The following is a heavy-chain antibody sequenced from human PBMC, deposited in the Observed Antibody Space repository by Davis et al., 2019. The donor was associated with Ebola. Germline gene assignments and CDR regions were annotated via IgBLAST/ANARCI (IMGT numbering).Heavy chain of an antibody. CDR1: GFTLNNAW. J-gene: IGHJ6*02. CDR3: TRGIAVAGPYYYGMDV. D-gene: IGHD6-13*01. Sequence: GGSLRLSCAASGFTLNNAWMSWVRQAPGKGLEWVGRIKSKTDGGTTDYAAPVKGRFAMSRDDSKNTLYLQMNSLKIEDTGVYFCTRGIAVAGPYYYGMDVWGQGTTVTVSS. CDR2: IKSKTDGGTT. V-gene: IGHV3-15*01.